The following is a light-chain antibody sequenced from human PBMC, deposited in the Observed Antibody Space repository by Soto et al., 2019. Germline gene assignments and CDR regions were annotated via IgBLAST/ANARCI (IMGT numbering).Light chain of an antibody. CDR1: QSLSNY. J-gene: IGKJ1*01. V-gene: IGKV1-39*01. Sequence: DIVMTYTKSSLSASVGDRVTITCRASQSLSNYLNWYQHKPGRAPKLLIYAASSLQSGVPSRFSGSGSGTHFTLTISSLQPEDFAPYYCPQTPSTPPPFGQGTMLDIK. CDR3: PQTPSTPPP. CDR2: AAS.